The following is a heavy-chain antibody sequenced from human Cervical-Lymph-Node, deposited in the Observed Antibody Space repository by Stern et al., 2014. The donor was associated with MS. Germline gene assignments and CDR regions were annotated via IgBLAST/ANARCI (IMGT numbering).Heavy chain of an antibody. CDR2: FIPLFGTT. CDR1: GDTFINFC. CDR3: ARDNDDNGMDV. D-gene: IGHD1-1*01. Sequence: QVQLVQSGADVKKPGSSVKVSCTASGDTFINFCISWVRQAPGQGLEWMGAFIPLFGTTEYAQKFQGRVTISADESATTVYMELSGLRSEDTAVYYCARDNDDNGMDVWGQGTTVTVTS. J-gene: IGHJ6*02. V-gene: IGHV1-69*01.